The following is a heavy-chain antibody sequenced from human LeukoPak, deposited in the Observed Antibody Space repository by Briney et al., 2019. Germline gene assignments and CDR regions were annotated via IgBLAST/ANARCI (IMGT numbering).Heavy chain of an antibody. CDR3: ARTRAPSNGRVLYYMDV. J-gene: IGHJ6*03. V-gene: IGHV3-64*01. D-gene: IGHD2-2*01. CDR2: ISSHGVNT. Sequence: PGGSLRLSCAASGFTFSTYAMHRVRRAPGKGLEYVSGISSHGVNTYYANSVKGRFTISRDNAKDSLYLQMNSLRAEDTAVYYCARTRAPSNGRVLYYMDVWGKGTTVTVSS. CDR1: GFTFSTYA.